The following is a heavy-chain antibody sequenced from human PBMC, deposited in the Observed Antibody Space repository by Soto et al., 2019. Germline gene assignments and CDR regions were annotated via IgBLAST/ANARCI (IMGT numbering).Heavy chain of an antibody. Sequence: ASVKGSCKAAGDTFTSYGISFVRQAPGQGLEWMGWISAYNVNTNYAQKLQGRVTMTTDTSTSTAYMELRSLRSDDTAVYYCARDVIAATIRTLGFDYWGQGTLVTVSS. CDR1: GDTFTSYG. D-gene: IGHD6-6*01. CDR2: ISAYNVNT. V-gene: IGHV1-18*01. J-gene: IGHJ4*02. CDR3: ARDVIAATIRTLGFDY.